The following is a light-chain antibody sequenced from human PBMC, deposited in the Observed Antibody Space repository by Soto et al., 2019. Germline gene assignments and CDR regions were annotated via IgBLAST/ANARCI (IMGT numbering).Light chain of an antibody. J-gene: IGLJ1*01. CDR3: AAWDDGLNGYV. V-gene: IGLV1-44*01. CDR1: TSNIGSNT. Sequence: QSVLTQPPSASGTAGQRVTISCSGSTSNIGSNTVNWYQQLPGTAPRTLIYSNNQRPSGVPDRFSGSKSGTSGSLAISGLLSEDEADYYCAAWDDGLNGYVFGTGTKVTLL. CDR2: SNN.